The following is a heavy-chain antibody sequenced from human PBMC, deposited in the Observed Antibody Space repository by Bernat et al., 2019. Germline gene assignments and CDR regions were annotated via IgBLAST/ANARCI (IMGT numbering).Heavy chain of an antibody. J-gene: IGHJ3*02. CDR1: GGSFSGYY. Sequence: QVQLQQWGAGLLKPSETLSLTCAVYGGSFSGYYWSWIRQPPGKGLEWIGEINHSGSTNYNPSLKSRVTISVDTSKNQFSLKLSSVTAADTAVYYCARGRSNWGSAFDIWDQGTMVTVSS. CDR2: INHSGST. CDR3: ARGRSNWGSAFDI. D-gene: IGHD7-27*01. V-gene: IGHV4-34*01.